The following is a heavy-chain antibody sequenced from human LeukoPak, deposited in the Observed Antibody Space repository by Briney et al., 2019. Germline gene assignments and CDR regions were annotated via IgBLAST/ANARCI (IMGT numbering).Heavy chain of an antibody. D-gene: IGHD3-16*02. CDR2: IIPIFGTA. Sequence: SVKVSCKASGGTFSSYAISWVRQAPGQGLEWMGRIIPIFGTANYAQKFQGRVTIITDESTSTAYTELSSLRSEDTAVYYCARGGDYDYVWGSYRYIDYWGQETLVTVSS. CDR3: ARGGDYDYVWGSYRYIDY. J-gene: IGHJ4*02. CDR1: GGTFSSYA. V-gene: IGHV1-69*05.